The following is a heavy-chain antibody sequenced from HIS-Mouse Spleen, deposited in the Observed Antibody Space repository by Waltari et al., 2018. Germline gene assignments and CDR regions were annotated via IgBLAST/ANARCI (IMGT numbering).Heavy chain of an antibody. CDR3: AKPQSGGSSWYPDAFDI. J-gene: IGHJ3*02. D-gene: IGHD6-13*01. V-gene: IGHV3-43D*03. Sequence: EVQLVESGGVVVQPGGSLRLSCAASGFTFADSVMPWFRQAPGRGLEWVSLISWDGGSTYYADSVKGRFTISRDNSKNSLYLQMNSLRAEDTALYYCAKPQSGGSSWYPDAFDIWGQGTMVTVSS. CDR2: ISWDGGST. CDR1: GFTFADSV.